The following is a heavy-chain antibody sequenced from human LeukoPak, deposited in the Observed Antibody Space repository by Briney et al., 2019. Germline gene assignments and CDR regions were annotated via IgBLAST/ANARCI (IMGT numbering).Heavy chain of an antibody. CDR1: GGTFSSYA. CDR3: ARDLTPSIAAHTKGAYYYMDV. J-gene: IGHJ6*03. CDR2: IIPIFGTA. V-gene: IGHV1-69*05. Sequence: SVKVSCKASGGTFSSYAISWVRQAPGQGLEWMGGIIPIFGTANYAQKFQGRVTITTDESTSTAYMELSSLRSEDTAVYYCARDLTPSIAAHTKGAYYYMDVWGKGTTVNVSS. D-gene: IGHD6-6*01.